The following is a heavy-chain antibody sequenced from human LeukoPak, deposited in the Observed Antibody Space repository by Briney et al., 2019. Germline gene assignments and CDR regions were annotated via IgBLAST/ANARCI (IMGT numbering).Heavy chain of an antibody. V-gene: IGHV3-21*01. CDR2: ISSSSSYI. CDR1: GFTFSSYS. D-gene: IGHD4-17*01. Sequence: GGSLRLSCAASGFTFSSYSMNWVRQAPGKGLEWVSSISSSSSYIYYAESVKGRFTISRDNAKNSLYLQMNSLRAEDTAVYYYARGLYGRVAANWFDPWGQGTLVTVSS. J-gene: IGHJ5*02. CDR3: ARGLYGRVAANWFDP.